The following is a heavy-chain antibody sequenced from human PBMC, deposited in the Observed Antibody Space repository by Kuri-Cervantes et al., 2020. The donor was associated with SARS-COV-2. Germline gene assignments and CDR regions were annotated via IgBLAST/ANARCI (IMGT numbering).Heavy chain of an antibody. CDR2: ISGGST. V-gene: IGHV3-38-3*01. D-gene: IGHD4-11*01. CDR3: ATTMHELWEYYMDV. J-gene: IGHJ6*03. Sequence: GESLKISCAASGFTVSSNEMSWVRQAPGKGLEWVSSISGGSTYYADSRKGRFTISRDNSKNTLYLQMNSLRAEDTAVYYCATTMHELWEYYMDVWGKGTTVTVSS. CDR1: GFTVSSNE.